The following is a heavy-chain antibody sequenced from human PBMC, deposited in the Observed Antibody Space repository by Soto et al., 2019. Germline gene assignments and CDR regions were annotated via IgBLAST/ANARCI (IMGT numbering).Heavy chain of an antibody. J-gene: IGHJ6*02. CDR1: GFSFTSSG. V-gene: IGHV1-18*04. Sequence: ASVKVSCKASGFSFTSSGFNWVRQAPGQGLEWVGWVSAKSGDTKCVENLQGRVTITADESTSTAYMELSSLRSEDTAVYYCARGTGNYYYYGMDVWGQGTTVTVSS. CDR2: VSAKSGDT. CDR3: ARGTGNYYYYGMDV.